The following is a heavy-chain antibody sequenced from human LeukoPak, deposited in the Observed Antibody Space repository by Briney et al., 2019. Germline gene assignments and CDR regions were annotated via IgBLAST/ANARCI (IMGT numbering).Heavy chain of an antibody. Sequence: SETLSLTCAVYGGSFSGYYLSWIRQPPGKGLEWIGEINHSGSTNYNPSLKSRVTISVDTSKKQFSLNMTSVTVADTAVYYCARSQVVRDHWGQGKLVTVSS. D-gene: IGHD2-15*01. J-gene: IGHJ4*02. CDR3: ARSQVVRDH. CDR2: INHSGST. V-gene: IGHV4-34*01. CDR1: GGSFSGYY.